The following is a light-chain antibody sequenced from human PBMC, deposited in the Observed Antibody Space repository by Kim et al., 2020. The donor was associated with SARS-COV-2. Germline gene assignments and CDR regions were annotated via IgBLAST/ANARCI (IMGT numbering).Light chain of an antibody. J-gene: IGKJ2*01. CDR1: QSVSSN. Sequence: SVPPGERATLSCRASQSVSSNLAWYQQKLGQAPRFLIYGASSRATGIPSRFTGSGSATEFTPTFSSLQSEEFAVYSCQHYNNWPYTFGQGTKLVI. CDR3: QHYNNWPYT. CDR2: GAS. V-gene: IGKV3-15*01.